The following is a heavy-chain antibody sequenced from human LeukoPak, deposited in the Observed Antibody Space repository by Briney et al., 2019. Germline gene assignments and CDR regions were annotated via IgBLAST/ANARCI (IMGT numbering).Heavy chain of an antibody. D-gene: IGHD1-26*01. V-gene: IGHV4-61*08. J-gene: IGHJ4*02. CDR1: GGSVSSGGYY. CDR3: ARETSWELGGEWFDY. Sequence: SETLSLTCTVSGGSVSSGGYYWSWIRQPPGKGLEWIGYIYYSGSTNYNPSLKSRVTISVDTSKNQFSLKLSSVTAADTAVYYCARETSWELGGEWFDYWGQGTLVTVSS. CDR2: IYYSGST.